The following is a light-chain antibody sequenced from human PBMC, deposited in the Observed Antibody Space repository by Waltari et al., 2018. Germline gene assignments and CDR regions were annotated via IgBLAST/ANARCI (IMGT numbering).Light chain of an antibody. Sequence: VRTQPPSIPVAPGQTPQITRGGRNIGSNSVHWYQQRPGQAPQLLVFHDSARPSGIPDRFAGSHSEDTATLTISRVEAGDEADYYCQVWDSSSDWEFGEGTKLTV. V-gene: IGLV3-21*02. CDR2: HDS. J-gene: IGLJ2*01. CDR1: NIGSNS. CDR3: QVWDSSSDWE.